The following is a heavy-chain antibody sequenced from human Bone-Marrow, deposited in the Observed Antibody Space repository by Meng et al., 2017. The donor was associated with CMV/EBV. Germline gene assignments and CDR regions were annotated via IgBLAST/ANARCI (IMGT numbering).Heavy chain of an antibody. J-gene: IGHJ4*02. Sequence: SWVRQAPGKGLEWIGYIYYSGSTYYNPSLKSRVTISVDTSKNHFSLKLTSVTAADTAVYYCARVRDLFRYFDYWGQGTLVTVSS. V-gene: IGHV4-30-4*08. CDR3: ARVRDLFRYFDY. CDR2: IYYSGST.